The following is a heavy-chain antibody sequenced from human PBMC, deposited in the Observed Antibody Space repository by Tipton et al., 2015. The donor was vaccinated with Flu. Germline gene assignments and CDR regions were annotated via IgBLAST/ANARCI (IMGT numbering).Heavy chain of an antibody. D-gene: IGHD2-21*01. J-gene: IGHJ4*02. CDR2: VYYTGST. Sequence: TLSLTCTVSGGSIRGYYWNWIRQFPGKGLEWIGFVYYTGSTNYKSSLKSRVTISTDTSTNQVSLKMNSVIAADTAVYYCARGPPGPSIRAYYFDIWGQG. CDR1: GGSIRGYY. CDR3: ARGPPGPSIRAYYFDI. V-gene: IGHV4-59*01.